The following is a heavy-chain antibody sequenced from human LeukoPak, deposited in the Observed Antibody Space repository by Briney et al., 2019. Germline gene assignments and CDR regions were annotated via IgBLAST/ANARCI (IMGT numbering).Heavy chain of an antibody. CDR3: AKEYTYYYGSGNYDPYMDV. Sequence: GGSLRLSCAASGFTFSSYVMSWVRQAPGKGLEWVSGISGSGGRTYYADSVKGRFTISRDNSKNTLYLQMNGLRAEDTALYYCAKEYTYYYGSGNYDPYMDVWGKGTTVTVSS. CDR2: ISGSGGRT. D-gene: IGHD3-10*01. CDR1: GFTFSSYV. V-gene: IGHV3-23*01. J-gene: IGHJ6*03.